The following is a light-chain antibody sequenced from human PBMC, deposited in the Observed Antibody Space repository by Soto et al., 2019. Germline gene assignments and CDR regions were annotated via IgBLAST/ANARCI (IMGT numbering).Light chain of an antibody. Sequence: DIQMTNSPSTLSASVCDTVTITCRASQTISSWLAWYQQKPGKAPKLLIYKASTLKSGVPSRFSGSGSGTEFTLTISSLQPDDFATYYCQHYNSYSEAFGQATKVDIK. J-gene: IGKJ1*01. CDR1: QTISSW. CDR2: KAS. V-gene: IGKV1-5*03. CDR3: QHYNSYSEA.